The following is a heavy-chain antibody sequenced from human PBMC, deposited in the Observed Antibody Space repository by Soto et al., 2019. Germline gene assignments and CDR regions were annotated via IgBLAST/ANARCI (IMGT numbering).Heavy chain of an antibody. CDR1: GGSFSGYY. D-gene: IGHD2-2*01. J-gene: IGHJ5*02. CDR2: INHSGST. Sequence: PSETLSLTCAVYGGSFSGYYWSWIRQPPGKGLEWIGEINHSGSTNYNPSLKSRVTISVDTSKNQFSLKLSSVTAADTAVYYCATTKSCSSTSCQPYNWFEPWGQGTLVTVSS. V-gene: IGHV4-34*01. CDR3: ATTKSCSSTSCQPYNWFEP.